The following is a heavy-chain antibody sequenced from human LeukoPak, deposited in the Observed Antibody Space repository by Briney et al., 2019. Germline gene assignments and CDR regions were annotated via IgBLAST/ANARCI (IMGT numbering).Heavy chain of an antibody. CDR1: GFTFSSYE. CDR2: ISSSGSTI. CDR3: ARAVAEWFDP. V-gene: IGHV3-48*03. D-gene: IGHD6-19*01. J-gene: IGHJ5*02. Sequence: GGSLRLSCAASGFTFSSYEMNWVRQAPGKGLEWVSYISSSGSTIYYADSVKGRFTISRDNAKNSLYLQMNSLRAEDAAVYYCARAVAEWFDPWGQGTLVTVSS.